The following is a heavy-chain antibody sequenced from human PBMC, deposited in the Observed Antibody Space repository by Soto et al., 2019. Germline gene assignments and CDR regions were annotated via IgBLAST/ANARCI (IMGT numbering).Heavy chain of an antibody. CDR2: INHTGHT. D-gene: IGHD3-10*01. Sequence: QVQLQQWGAGLLKPSETLSLTCAVYGGSFNDYYWSWIRQPPGKGLEWIGEINHTGHTNYNPSLKSRVTISVDRSQNQFSLKLSSVTAADTAVYYCARSGHRFDYWGQGILVTVSS. V-gene: IGHV4-34*01. CDR1: GGSFNDYY. J-gene: IGHJ4*02. CDR3: ARSGHRFDY.